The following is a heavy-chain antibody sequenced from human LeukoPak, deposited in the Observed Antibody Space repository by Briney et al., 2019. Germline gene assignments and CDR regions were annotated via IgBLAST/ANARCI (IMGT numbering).Heavy chain of an antibody. V-gene: IGHV1-2*02. CDR2: INPDSGGT. D-gene: IGHD6-13*01. Sequence: ASVKVSCKTSGYTFTGYYMHWVRQAPGQGLEWMGWINPDSGGTNYAQKFQGRVTMTRDTSISTAYMELSRLRSDDTAVYHCARDQERQQIYDYWGQGTLVTVSS. CDR1: GYTFTGYY. CDR3: ARDQERQQIYDY. J-gene: IGHJ4*02.